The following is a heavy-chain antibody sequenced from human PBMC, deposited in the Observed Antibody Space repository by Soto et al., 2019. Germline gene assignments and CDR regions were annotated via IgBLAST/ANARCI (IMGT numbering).Heavy chain of an antibody. CDR1: GFTFSSYS. J-gene: IGHJ4*02. CDR2: TSSNGGST. V-gene: IGHV3-64*01. CDR3: ARDLGGANDY. Sequence: EVQLVESGGRLVQPGGSLRLSCTASGFTFSSYSMHWVRQAPGKGLEYVSATSSNGGSTYYANSVKGRFTISRDNSKSTLYLQMGSLRAEDMAVYYCARDLGGANDYWGQGTLVTVSS. D-gene: IGHD1-26*01.